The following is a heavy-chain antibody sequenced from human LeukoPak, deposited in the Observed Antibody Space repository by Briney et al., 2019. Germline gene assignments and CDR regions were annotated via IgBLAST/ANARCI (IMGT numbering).Heavy chain of an antibody. V-gene: IGHV4-59*12. D-gene: IGHD3-22*01. CDR3: ATLGRDYYDSSGYYYRY. CDR2: IYYSGST. CDR1: GGSIGSYY. J-gene: IGHJ4*02. Sequence: PSETLSLTCTVSGGSIGSYYWSWIRQPPGKGLEWIGYIYYSGSTNYNPSLKSRVTISVDTSKNQFSLKLSSVTAADTAVYYCATLGRDYYDSSGYYYRYWGQGTLVTVSS.